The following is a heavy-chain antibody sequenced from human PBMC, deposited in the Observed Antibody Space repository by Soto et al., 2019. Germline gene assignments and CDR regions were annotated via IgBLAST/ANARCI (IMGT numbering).Heavy chain of an antibody. CDR1: GFTFSSYA. CDR3: AKGYGNFCDPLDY. Sequence: EVQLLESGGGLVQPGGSLRLSCAASGFTFSSYAMSWVRQAPGKGLERVSGITGSGDNRYYADSVKGRFTISRDNSKNTLYLQMNSRRVEDTAVFYCAKGYGNFCDPLDYWGQGTLVTVSS. J-gene: IGHJ4*02. CDR2: ITGSGDNR. V-gene: IGHV3-23*01. D-gene: IGHD4-17*01.